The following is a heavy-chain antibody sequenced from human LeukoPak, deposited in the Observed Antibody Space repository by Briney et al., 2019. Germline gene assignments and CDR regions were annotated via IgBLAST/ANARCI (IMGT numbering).Heavy chain of an antibody. CDR2: ITSSGSYI. CDR3: AREGSQSASGTYPGND. V-gene: IGHV3-21*01. CDR1: GFTVHNNY. J-gene: IGHJ4*02. Sequence: GGSLRLSCAVSGFTVHNNYMNWVRQAPGKGLEWVSSITSSGSYIYYADSVKGRFTISRDNAKNSLFLQMNRLRAEDTAVYFCAREGSQSASGTYPGNDWGQGTLVTVSS. D-gene: IGHD1-26*01.